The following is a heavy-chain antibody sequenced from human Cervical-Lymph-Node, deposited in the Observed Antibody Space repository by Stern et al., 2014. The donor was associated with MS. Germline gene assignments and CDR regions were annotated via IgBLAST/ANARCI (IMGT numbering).Heavy chain of an antibody. Sequence: SGPTLVKPTQTLTLTCTFSGFSLSTNGVGVGWIRQPPGKALECLALLYWDDAKPSNPSLWSRLTITKDTSKSQVVLTMTNMDPVDTGTYYCTLIPGFDFWGQGTLVTVSS. CDR3: TLIPGFDF. CDR1: GFSLSTNGVG. CDR2: LYWDDAK. J-gene: IGHJ5*01. V-gene: IGHV2-5*02.